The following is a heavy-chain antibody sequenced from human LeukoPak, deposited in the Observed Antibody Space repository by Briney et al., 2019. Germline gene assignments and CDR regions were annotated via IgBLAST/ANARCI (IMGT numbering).Heavy chain of an antibody. J-gene: IGHJ4*02. Sequence: GGSLRLSCAASGFTFSSYGMHWVRQAPGKGLEWVSTISGSGDSTYNADSVKGRFTISRDNSKNTVYLQMNSLKAEDTAVYYCAKDPGLFYDILTGIFDYWGQGTLVTVSS. CDR2: ISGSGDST. V-gene: IGHV3-23*01. CDR1: GFTFSSYG. CDR3: AKDPGLFYDILTGIFDY. D-gene: IGHD3-9*01.